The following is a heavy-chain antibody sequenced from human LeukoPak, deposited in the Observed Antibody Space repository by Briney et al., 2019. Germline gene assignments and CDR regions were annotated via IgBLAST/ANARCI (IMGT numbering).Heavy chain of an antibody. CDR3: TREQDREASATVVGDY. Sequence: GGSLRLSCAASGFTFSRYSMHWVRQAPGKGLVWVSHVNSDGSGTDYADSVKGRFTISRDNAKNTLYLQMNSLRAEDTAVYYCTREQDREASATVVGDYWGQGTLVTVSS. J-gene: IGHJ4*02. CDR1: GFTFSRYS. D-gene: IGHD4-23*01. V-gene: IGHV3-74*01. CDR2: VNSDGSGT.